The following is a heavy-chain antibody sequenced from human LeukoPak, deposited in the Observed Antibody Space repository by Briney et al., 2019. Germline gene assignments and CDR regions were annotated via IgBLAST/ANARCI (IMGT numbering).Heavy chain of an antibody. D-gene: IGHD3-22*01. Sequence: GGSLRLSCAASGFTFSSYGMHWVRQAPGKGLEWVAFIRYDGSNKYYADSVKGRFTISRDNSKNTLYLQMNSLRAEDTAVYYCAKDSGYYDSSGYREYYMDVWGKGTTVTVSS. CDR3: AKDSGYYDSSGYREYYMDV. CDR1: GFTFSSYG. CDR2: IRYDGSNK. V-gene: IGHV3-30*02. J-gene: IGHJ6*03.